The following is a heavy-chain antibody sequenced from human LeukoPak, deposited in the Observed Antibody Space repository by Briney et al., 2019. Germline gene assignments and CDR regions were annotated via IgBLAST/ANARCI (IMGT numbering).Heavy chain of an antibody. V-gene: IGHV1-69*13. J-gene: IGHJ4*02. CDR1: GGTFSSYA. Sequence: ASVKVSCKASGGTFSSYAISWVRQAPGQGLEWMGGIIPIFGTANYAQKFQGRVTITADESTSTAYMELSSLRSEDTAVYYCARARLRYFDDPEYYFDYWGQGTLVTVSS. D-gene: IGHD3-9*01. CDR2: IIPIFGTA. CDR3: ARARLRYFDDPEYYFDY.